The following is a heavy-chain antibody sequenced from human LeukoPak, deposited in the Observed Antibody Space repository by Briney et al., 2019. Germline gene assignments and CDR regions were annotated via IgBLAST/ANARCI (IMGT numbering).Heavy chain of an antibody. CDR3: ASVRSNRATGDY. CDR2: IYYSGST. D-gene: IGHD1-14*01. CDR1: GGSISSSGYY. J-gene: IGHJ4*02. V-gene: IGHV4-39*07. Sequence: SETLSLTCTVSGGSISSSGYYWGWIRQPPGKGLEWIGSIYYSGSTYYNPSLKSRVTISVDTSKNQFSLKLSSVTAADTAVYYCASVRSNRATGDYWGQGTLVTVSS.